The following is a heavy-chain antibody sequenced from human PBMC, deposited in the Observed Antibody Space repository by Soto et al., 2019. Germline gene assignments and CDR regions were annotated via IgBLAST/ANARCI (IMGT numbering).Heavy chain of an antibody. CDR1: GFTFSSYG. CDR3: SVGDSSGHHDAFDI. J-gene: IGHJ3*02. V-gene: IGHV3-33*01. CDR2: IWYDGSNK. D-gene: IGHD3-22*01. Sequence: QVQLVESGGGVVQPGRSLRLSCAASGFTFSSYGMHWVRQAPGKGLEWVAVIWYDGSNKYYADSVKGRFTISRDNSKNTLYLQMNSLRAEDTAVYYCSVGDSSGHHDAFDIWGQGTMVTVSS.